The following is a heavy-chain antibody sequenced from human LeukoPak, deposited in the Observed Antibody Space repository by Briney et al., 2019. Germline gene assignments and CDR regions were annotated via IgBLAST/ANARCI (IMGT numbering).Heavy chain of an antibody. CDR1: GFTFNNYG. Sequence: GGSLRLSCAASGFTFNNYGMSWVRQAPGKGLEWVSAISGSGSSTHYADSVKGRFTVSRDNSKNTLYLQMNSLRAEDTAVYYCAKDSYYDYIWGSYRYTNKFDYWGQGTLVTVSS. V-gene: IGHV3-23*01. J-gene: IGHJ4*02. CDR2: ISGSGSST. CDR3: AKDSYYDYIWGSYRYTNKFDY. D-gene: IGHD3-16*02.